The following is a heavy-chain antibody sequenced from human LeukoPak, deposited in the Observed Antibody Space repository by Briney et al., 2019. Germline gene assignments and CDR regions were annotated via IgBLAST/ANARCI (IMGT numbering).Heavy chain of an antibody. J-gene: IGHJ1*01. Sequence: GRSLRLSCAASGFTFSDYSMNWVRQAPGKGLEWVSSISRRSRHVYYAGSVKGRFTISRDDARNSLYLQMNSLRAEDMAVYFCVRDLLGSGSTTAYLYHWGQGTLVTVSS. D-gene: IGHD3-10*01. V-gene: IGHV3-21*01. CDR2: ISRRSRHV. CDR3: VRDLLGSGSTTAYLYH. CDR1: GFTFSDYS.